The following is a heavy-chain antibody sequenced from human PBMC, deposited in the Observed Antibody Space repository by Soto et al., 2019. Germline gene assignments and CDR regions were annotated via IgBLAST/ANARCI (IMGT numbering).Heavy chain of an antibody. V-gene: IGHV1-69*13. CDR1: GGTFSSYA. D-gene: IGHD6-6*01. J-gene: IGHJ5*02. CDR2: IIPIFGTA. CDR3: ARSREYSSSPDWFDP. Sequence: SVKVSCKASGGTFSSYAISWVRQAPGQGLEWMGGIIPIFGTANYAQKFQGRVTITADESTSTAYMELSSLRSEDTAVYYCARSREYSSSPDWFDPWGQGTLVTVSS.